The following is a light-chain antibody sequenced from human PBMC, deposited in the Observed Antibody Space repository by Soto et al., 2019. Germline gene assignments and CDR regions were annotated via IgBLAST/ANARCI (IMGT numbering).Light chain of an antibody. CDR3: QQYKNWPTT. CDR2: GAS. V-gene: IGKV3-15*01. Sequence: EIVMTQSPATLSVSPGERATLSCRASQSVSSNLAWYQQKPGQAPRLLIYGASTRATGIPARFSGSGSGTEFTPTITSLQSEDLAVYYCQQYKNWPTTFGQGTRLEIK. J-gene: IGKJ5*01. CDR1: QSVSSN.